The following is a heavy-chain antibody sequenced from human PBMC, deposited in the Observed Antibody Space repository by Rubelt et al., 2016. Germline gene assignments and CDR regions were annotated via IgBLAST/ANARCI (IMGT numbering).Heavy chain of an antibody. D-gene: IGHD7-27*01. Sequence: QVQLQESGPGLVKPSETLSLTCTVSGYSITSAYYWGWIRQPPGKGLEWIGLIYYGGPTYYNPSLKSRVTISIDTAKNQFSLGLGSVTATDTAVYYCAREELGIGDAFDIWGQGTMVTVSS. V-gene: IGHV4-38-2*02. J-gene: IGHJ3*02. CDR1: GYSITSAYY. CDR2: IYYGGPT. CDR3: AREELGIGDAFDI.